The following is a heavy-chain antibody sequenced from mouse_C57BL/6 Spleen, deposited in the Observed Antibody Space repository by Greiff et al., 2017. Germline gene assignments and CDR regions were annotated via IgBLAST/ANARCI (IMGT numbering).Heavy chain of an antibody. CDR1: GYAFSSSW. J-gene: IGHJ2*01. CDR2: IYPGDGDT. Sequence: QVQLKQSGPELVKPGASVKISCKASGYAFSSSWMNWVKQRPGKGLEWIGRIYPGDGDTNYNGKFKGKATLTADKSSSTAYMQLSSLTSEDSAVYFCARTTVVGNFDYWGQGTTLTVSS. V-gene: IGHV1-82*01. D-gene: IGHD1-1*01. CDR3: ARTTVVGNFDY.